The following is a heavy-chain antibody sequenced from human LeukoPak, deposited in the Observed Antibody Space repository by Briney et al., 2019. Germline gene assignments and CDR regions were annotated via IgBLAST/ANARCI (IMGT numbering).Heavy chain of an antibody. V-gene: IGHV4-59*01. CDR2: ISYSGST. J-gene: IGHJ4*02. CDR3: VRAEGGNLPFGY. Sequence: PSETLSLTCTVSGGSITSYYWSWIRQPPGKGLEWIGYISYSGSTNYNPPLKSRVTISVDTSKNQFSLKLISVTAADTAVYYCVRAEGGNLPFGYWGQGTLVIVSS. CDR1: GGSITSYY. D-gene: IGHD4-23*01.